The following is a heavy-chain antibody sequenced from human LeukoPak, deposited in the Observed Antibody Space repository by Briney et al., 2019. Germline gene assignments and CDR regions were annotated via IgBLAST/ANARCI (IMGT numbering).Heavy chain of an antibody. CDR2: IRNKANNYAT. V-gene: IGHV3-73*01. D-gene: IGHD1-7*01. CDR1: GFTFSSYA. Sequence: PGGSLRLSCAASGFTFSSYAMHWVRQASGKGLEWVGRIRNKANNYATAYGTSVKGRFTISRDDSKNMAYLQMNSLKTEDTAVYYCISRPVEGTYFDYWGQGTLVTVSS. J-gene: IGHJ4*02. CDR3: ISRPVEGTYFDY.